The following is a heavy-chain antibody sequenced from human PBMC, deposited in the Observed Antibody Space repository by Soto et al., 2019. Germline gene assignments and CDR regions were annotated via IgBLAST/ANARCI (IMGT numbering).Heavy chain of an antibody. J-gene: IGHJ5*02. CDR2: ISGSGGST. CDR3: AKDRFLEWLSFNWFDP. V-gene: IGHV3-23*01. Sequence: EVQLLESGGGLVQPGGSLRLSCAASGFTFSSYAMSWVRQAPGKGLEWVSAISGSGGSTYYADSVKGRFTISRDNSKNTLYLQMNSLRAEDTAVYYCAKDRFLEWLSFNWFDPWGQGTLVTVSS. CDR1: GFTFSSYA. D-gene: IGHD3-3*01.